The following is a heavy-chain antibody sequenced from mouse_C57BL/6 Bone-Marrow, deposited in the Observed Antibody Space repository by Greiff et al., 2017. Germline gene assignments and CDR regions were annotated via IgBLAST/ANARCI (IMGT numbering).Heavy chain of an antibody. V-gene: IGHV1-85*01. D-gene: IGHD1-1*01. Sequence: QVQLQPSGPELVKPGASVKLFRKASGYTFTSYDINWVKQRPGPGPEWVGWLYPRDGSTKYNEKFKGKATLTVDASSSAAYMELHSLTSEYSAVYFLARAWDTTVVADYWGQGTTLTVSS. CDR1: GYTFTSYD. CDR3: ARAWDTTVVADY. CDR2: LYPRDGST. J-gene: IGHJ2*01.